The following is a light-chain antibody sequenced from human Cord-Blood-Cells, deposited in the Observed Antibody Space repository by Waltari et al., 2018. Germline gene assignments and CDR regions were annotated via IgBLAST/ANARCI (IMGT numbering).Light chain of an antibody. V-gene: IGLV2-11*01. CDR3: CSYAGSYTFEV. CDR2: DVS. J-gene: IGLJ3*02. Sequence: QSALTQPRPVSGSPGQSVTISCTGTSSDVGGYNYVSWYQQHPVKAPKLMIYDVSKRPSGVPDRFSGSKSGNTASLTISGLHAEDEADYYCCSYAGSYTFEVFGGGTKLTVL. CDR1: SSDVGGYNY.